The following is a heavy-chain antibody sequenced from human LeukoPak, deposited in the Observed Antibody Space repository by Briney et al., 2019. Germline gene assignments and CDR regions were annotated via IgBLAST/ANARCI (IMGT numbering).Heavy chain of an antibody. CDR3: ARDDLKYSSSWYVDDY. CDR1: GFTFSSYS. CDR2: ISSSSSYI. J-gene: IGHJ4*02. V-gene: IGHV3-21*01. Sequence: PGGSLRLSCAASGFTFSSYSMNWVRQAPGKGLEWVSSISSSSSYIYYADSVKGRFTISRDNAKNSLYLQMNSLRAEDTAVYYCARDDLKYSSSWYVDDYWGQGTLVTVSS. D-gene: IGHD6-13*01.